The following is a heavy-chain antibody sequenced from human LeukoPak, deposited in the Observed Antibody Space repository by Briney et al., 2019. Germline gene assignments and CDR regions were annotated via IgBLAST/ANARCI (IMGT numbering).Heavy chain of an antibody. V-gene: IGHV4-39*07. CDR3: ARSDGYGLVGI. J-gene: IGHJ3*02. CDR2: IYYSGST. CDR1: GGSISSSSNY. D-gene: IGHD3-10*01. Sequence: SETLSLTCTVSGGSISSSSNYWAWIRQPPGRGLEWIGSIYYSGSTYYNPSLKSRVTISVDTSKNQFSLNLSSVTAADTAVYYCARSDGYGLVGIWGQGTMVTVSS.